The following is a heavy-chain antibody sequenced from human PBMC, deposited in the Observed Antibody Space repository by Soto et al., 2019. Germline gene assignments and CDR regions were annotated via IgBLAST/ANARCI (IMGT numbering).Heavy chain of an antibody. CDR3: ARTYYDFWSGYYRWFDP. J-gene: IGHJ5*02. CDR2: IYHSGST. CDR1: GGSISSSNW. V-gene: IGHV4-4*02. D-gene: IGHD3-3*01. Sequence: QVQLQESGPGLVKPSGTLSLTCAVSGGSISSSNWWSWVRQPPGKGLEWIGEIYHSGSTNYNPSLKSPVTISVDKSKNQFSLKLSSVTAADTAVYYCARTYYDFWSGYYRWFDPWGQGTLVTVSS.